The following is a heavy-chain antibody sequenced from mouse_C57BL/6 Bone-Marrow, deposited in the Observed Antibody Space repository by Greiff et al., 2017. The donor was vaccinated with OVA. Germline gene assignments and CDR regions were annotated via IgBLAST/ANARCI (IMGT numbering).Heavy chain of an antibody. D-gene: IGHD1-1*01. CDR3: ARNYGSSLDFDY. V-gene: IGHV1-55*01. Sequence: VQLHQPGAELVKPGASVKMSCKASGYTFTSYWITWVKQRPGQGLEWIGDIYPGSGSTNYNEKFKSKATLTVDTSSSTAYMQLSSLTSEDSAVYYCARNYGSSLDFDYWGQGTTLTVSS. CDR1: GYTFTSYW. J-gene: IGHJ2*01. CDR2: IYPGSGST.